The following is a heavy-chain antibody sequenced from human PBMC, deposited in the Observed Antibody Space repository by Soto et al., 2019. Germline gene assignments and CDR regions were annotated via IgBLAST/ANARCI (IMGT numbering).Heavy chain of an antibody. V-gene: IGHV1-18*01. J-gene: IGHJ4*02. CDR2: ISAYNGNT. CDR1: GYTFTSYG. CDR3: AREPNYFDY. Sequence: QVQLVQSGAEVKKPGASVKVSCKASGYTFTSYGISWVRQAPGQGLEWMGWISAYNGNTKYGQKLQGRVTMTTVTSTRTAYLALRSLRSDDTSVYYCAREPNYFDYWGQGTLVTVSS.